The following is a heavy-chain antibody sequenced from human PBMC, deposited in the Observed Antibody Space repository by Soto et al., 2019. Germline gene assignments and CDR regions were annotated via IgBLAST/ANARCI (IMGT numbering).Heavy chain of an antibody. J-gene: IGHJ4*02. CDR2: IIPIFGTA. Sequence: ASVKVSCKASGGTFSSYAISWVRQAPGQGLEWMGGIIPIFGTANYAQKFQGRVTITADESTSTAYMELSSLRSEDTAVYYCARSSSGYLWDFDYWGQGTLVTVSS. D-gene: IGHD3-22*01. V-gene: IGHV1-69*13. CDR1: GGTFSSYA. CDR3: ARSSSGYLWDFDY.